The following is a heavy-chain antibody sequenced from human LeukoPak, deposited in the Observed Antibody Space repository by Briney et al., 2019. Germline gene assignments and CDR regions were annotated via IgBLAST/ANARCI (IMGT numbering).Heavy chain of an antibody. V-gene: IGHV3-23*01. CDR1: GFTFSSYA. CDR3: AKNGRILDV. CDR2: IGANTDDT. D-gene: IGHD2-8*01. J-gene: IGHJ6*02. Sequence: GGSLRLSCAASGFTFSSYAMSWVRQAPGRGPEWVSSIGANTDDTYYAESVKGRLTISRDRSKNTIYLQMSSLRAEDTAVYYCAKNGRILDVRGQGTTVTVSS.